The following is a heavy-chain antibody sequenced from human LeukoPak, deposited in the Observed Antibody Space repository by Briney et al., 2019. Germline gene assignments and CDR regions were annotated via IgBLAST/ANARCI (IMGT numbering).Heavy chain of an antibody. D-gene: IGHD2-2*01. Sequence: SETLSLTCAVYGGSFSGYYWSWIRQPPGKGLEWIGEINHSGSTNYNPSLKSRVTISVDTSKNQFSLKLSSVTAADTAVYYCARGPSVVLADIVGLDYWGQGTLVTVSS. CDR1: GGSFSGYY. V-gene: IGHV4-34*01. CDR2: INHSGST. J-gene: IGHJ4*02. CDR3: ARGPSVVLADIVGLDY.